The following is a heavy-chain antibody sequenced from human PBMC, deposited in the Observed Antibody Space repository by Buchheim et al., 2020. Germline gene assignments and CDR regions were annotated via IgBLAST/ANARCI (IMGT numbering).Heavy chain of an antibody. J-gene: IGHJ6*02. Sequence: QVQLVESGGGVVQPGRSLRLSCGASGFTFSNYVMHWVRQAPGKGLEWVTLISYDGRHTDYVDSVKGRFTISRDNSKNTLYLQMNNLRAEDTAVYYCAKDTWQRGLLWFGESYYGMDVWGQGTT. V-gene: IGHV3-30*04. CDR2: ISYDGRHT. CDR1: GFTFSNYV. D-gene: IGHD3-10*01. CDR3: AKDTWQRGLLWFGESYYGMDV.